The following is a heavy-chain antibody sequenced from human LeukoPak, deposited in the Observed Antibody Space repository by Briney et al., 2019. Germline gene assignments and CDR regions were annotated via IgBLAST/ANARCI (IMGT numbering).Heavy chain of an antibody. Sequence: ASVKVSCKASGYTFSSYYMHWVRQAPGQGLEWMGIINPSGTSTTYAQKFQGRVTVTRDMSTSTMYMELSSLRSEDTAVYYCARVYCSSTSCYARGYFDYWGQGTLVTVSS. CDR3: ARVYCSSTSCYARGYFDY. V-gene: IGHV1-46*01. CDR2: INPSGTST. CDR1: GYTFSSYY. J-gene: IGHJ4*02. D-gene: IGHD2-2*01.